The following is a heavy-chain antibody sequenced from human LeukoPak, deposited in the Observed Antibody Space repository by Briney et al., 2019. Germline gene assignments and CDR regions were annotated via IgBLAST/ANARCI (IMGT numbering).Heavy chain of an antibody. CDR3: ARAPHTVSGYYYGVFDY. CDR2: IYYSGST. D-gene: IGHD3-22*01. Sequence: PPQTLSLTCTVSGGSISSGGYYWSWIRQHPGKGLEWIGYIYYSGSTYYNPSLKSRVTISVDTSKNQFSLKLSSVTAADTAVYYCARAPHTVSGYYYGVFDYWGQGTLVTVSS. J-gene: IGHJ4*02. V-gene: IGHV4-31*03. CDR1: GGSISSGGYY.